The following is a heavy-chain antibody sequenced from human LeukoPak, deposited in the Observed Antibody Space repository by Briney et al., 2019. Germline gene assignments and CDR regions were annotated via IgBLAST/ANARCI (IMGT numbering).Heavy chain of an antibody. V-gene: IGHV4-34*01. CDR3: ASGGGPLASLDY. J-gene: IGHJ4*02. CDR1: GGSISSCY. D-gene: IGHD2-2*01. CDR2: INHSGST. Sequence: ETLSLTCTVSGGSISSCYWSWIRQPPGKGLEWIGEINHSGSTNYNPSLKSRVTISVDTSKNQFSLKLSSVTAADTAVYYCASGGGPLASLDYWGQGTLVTVSS.